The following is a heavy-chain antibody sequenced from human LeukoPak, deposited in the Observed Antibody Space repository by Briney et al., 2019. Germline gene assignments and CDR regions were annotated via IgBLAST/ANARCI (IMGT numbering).Heavy chain of an antibody. CDR3: TRNRVAAAGDD. Sequence: GGSLRLSCAASGFTFSSYWMTWVRQAPGKGLEWVANIRPDGSGTYFVDSVKGRFTISRDNAKNSLYLQMNSLRTEDTAVYYCTRNRVAAAGDDWGQGTLVTVSS. V-gene: IGHV3-7*01. J-gene: IGHJ1*01. CDR1: GFTFSSYW. D-gene: IGHD6-13*01. CDR2: IRPDGSGT.